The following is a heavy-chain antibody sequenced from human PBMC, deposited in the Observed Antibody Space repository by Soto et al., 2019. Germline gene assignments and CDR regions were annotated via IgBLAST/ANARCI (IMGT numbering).Heavy chain of an antibody. J-gene: IGHJ4*02. CDR1: GGTFSSYA. D-gene: IGHD3-22*01. Sequence: QVQLVQSGAEVKKPGSSVKVSCKASGGTFSSYAISWVRQAPGQGLEWMGGIIPIFGTANYAQKFQGRVTISGEEYKKKAYQELNKPEAEEKAVYYCCFTYYYGRSGFPGPYWGQGTLVTVSS. CDR2: IIPIFGTA. CDR3: CFTYYYGRSGFPGPY. V-gene: IGHV1-69*01.